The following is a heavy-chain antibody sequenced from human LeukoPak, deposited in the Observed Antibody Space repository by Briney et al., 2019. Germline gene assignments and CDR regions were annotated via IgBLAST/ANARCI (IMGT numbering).Heavy chain of an antibody. CDR2: INRDASSI. CDR3: ARDKGFDAFDI. CDR1: GFTFSTYW. Sequence: GGSLRLSCAASGFTFSTYWMHWVRQAPGKGLVWVSRINRDASSIAYADSVKGRFTISRDNSKNTLYLQMNSLRAEDTAVYYCARDKGFDAFDIWGQGTMVTVSS. J-gene: IGHJ3*02. V-gene: IGHV3-74*01.